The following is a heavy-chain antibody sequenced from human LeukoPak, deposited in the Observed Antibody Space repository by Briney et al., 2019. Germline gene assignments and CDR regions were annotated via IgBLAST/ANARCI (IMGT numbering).Heavy chain of an antibody. V-gene: IGHV4-34*01. CDR2: INHSGST. CDR1: GGSFSGYY. J-gene: IGHJ4*02. CDR3: ARERRDGYKVYFDY. Sequence: SETLSLTCAVYGGSFSGYYWSWIRQPPGKGLEWIGEINHSGSTNYSPSLKSRVTISVDTSKNQLSLKLSSVTAADTAVYYCARERRDGYKVYFDYWGQGTLVTVSS. D-gene: IGHD5-24*01.